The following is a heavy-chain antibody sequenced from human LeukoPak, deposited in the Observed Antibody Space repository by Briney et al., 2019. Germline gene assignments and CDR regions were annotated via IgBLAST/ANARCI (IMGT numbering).Heavy chain of an antibody. CDR2: IRYDGSNK. Sequence: GGSLRLSCAASGFTFSSYGMHWVRQAPGKGLEWVAFIRYDGSNKYYADSVKGRFTISRDNSKNTLYLQMNSLRAEDTAVYYCAKGVATIRQTFDYWGQGTLVTVSS. J-gene: IGHJ4*02. V-gene: IGHV3-30*02. CDR3: AKGVATIRQTFDY. D-gene: IGHD5-12*01. CDR1: GFTFSSYG.